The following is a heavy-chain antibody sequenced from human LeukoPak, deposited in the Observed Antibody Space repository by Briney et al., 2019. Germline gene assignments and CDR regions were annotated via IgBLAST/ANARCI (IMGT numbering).Heavy chain of an antibody. CDR2: ISYDGSNK. Sequence: GGSLRLSCAASGFAFSSYGMHWVRQAPGKGLEWVAVISYDGSNKYYADSVKGRFTISRDNSKNTLYLQMNSLRAEDTAVYYCAKESRDYYDPDAFDIWGQGTMVTVSS. CDR1: GFAFSSYG. CDR3: AKESRDYYDPDAFDI. V-gene: IGHV3-30*18. J-gene: IGHJ3*02. D-gene: IGHD3-22*01.